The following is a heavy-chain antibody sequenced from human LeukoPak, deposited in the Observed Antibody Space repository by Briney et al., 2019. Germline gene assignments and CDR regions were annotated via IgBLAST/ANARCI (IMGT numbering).Heavy chain of an antibody. D-gene: IGHD2-2*01. CDR2: ISAYNGNT. CDR3: ARRCSSTSCSTWSYYYYGMDV. J-gene: IGHJ6*02. Sequence: GASVKVSCRASGYTFTSYGISWVRQAPGQGLEWMGWISAYNGNTNYAQKLQGGVTMTTDTSTSTAYMELRSLRSDDTAVYYCARRCSSTSCSTWSYYYYGMDVWGQGTTVTVSS. CDR1: GYTFTSYG. V-gene: IGHV1-18*01.